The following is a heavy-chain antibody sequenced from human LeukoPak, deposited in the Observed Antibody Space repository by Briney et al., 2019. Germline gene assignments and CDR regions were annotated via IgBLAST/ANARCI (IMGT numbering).Heavy chain of an antibody. J-gene: IGHJ4*02. D-gene: IGHD6-13*01. Sequence: GPSVKVSSNASGGAFISYAISCVRPAPRQGLEWMGGLIPIFGTANYSQKSQGRVTTTADESTSTAYMELSSLRSEDTAVYYCASDRIAAAGIRTFDSWGQGTLVTVSS. CDR1: GGAFISYA. V-gene: IGHV1-69*13. CDR3: ASDRIAAAGIRTFDS. CDR2: LIPIFGTA.